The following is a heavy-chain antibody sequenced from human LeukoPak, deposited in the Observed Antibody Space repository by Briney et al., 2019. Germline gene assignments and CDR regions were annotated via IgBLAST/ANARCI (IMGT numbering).Heavy chain of an antibody. J-gene: IGHJ4*02. V-gene: IGHV1-69*04. CDR1: GGTFSSYA. Sequence: GSSVKVSCKASGGTFSSYAISWVRQALGQGLEWMGRIIPILGIANYAQKFQGRVTITADKSTSTAYMELSSLRSEDTAVYYCARVGPITMIEPYYFDYWGQGTLVTVSS. CDR3: ARVGPITMIEPYYFDY. D-gene: IGHD3-22*01. CDR2: IIPILGIA.